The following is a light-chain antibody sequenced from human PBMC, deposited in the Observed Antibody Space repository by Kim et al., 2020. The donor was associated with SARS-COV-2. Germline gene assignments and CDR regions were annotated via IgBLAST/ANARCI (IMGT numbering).Light chain of an antibody. CDR2: QDS. CDR1: KFVNKY. CDR3: QACDSSTEI. Sequence: VSPEQTSTITYSGDKFVNKYASCYHHKPCQSPVLLIYQDSKRPSGIPERFSGSNSANTATLTISGTQAMDDADYYCQACDSSTEIFGTGTKVTV. V-gene: IGLV3-1*01. J-gene: IGLJ1*01.